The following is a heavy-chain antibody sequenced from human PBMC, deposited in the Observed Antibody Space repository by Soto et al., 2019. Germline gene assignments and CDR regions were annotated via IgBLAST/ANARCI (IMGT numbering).Heavy chain of an antibody. Sequence: SVKVSCKASGGTFSSHAISWVRQAPGQGXEWMGGIIPIFGTANYAQKFQGRVTITADESTSTAYMELSSLRSEDTAVYYCARDRGMELLNFSQYYYGMDVWGQGTTVTVFS. D-gene: IGHD1-7*01. V-gene: IGHV1-69*13. CDR1: GGTFSSHA. CDR2: IIPIFGTA. CDR3: ARDRGMELLNFSQYYYGMDV. J-gene: IGHJ6*02.